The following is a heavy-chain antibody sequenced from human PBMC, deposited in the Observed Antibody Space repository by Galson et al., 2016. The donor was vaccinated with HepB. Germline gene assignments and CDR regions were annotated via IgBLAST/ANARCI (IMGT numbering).Heavy chain of an antibody. CDR1: GXTLNNYA. Sequence: RLSCAASGXTLNNYAXNWVRXAPGKGLEXXXLISYDGSNRYYGDPVRGRFAISRDTSKNTVYLQMYSLRPEDTAVYYCARDQGWEGGWFDPWXQGTLVTVSS. V-gene: IGHV3-30*09. CDR2: ISYDGSNR. CDR3: ARDQGWEGGWFDP. J-gene: IGHJ5*02. D-gene: IGHD1-26*01.